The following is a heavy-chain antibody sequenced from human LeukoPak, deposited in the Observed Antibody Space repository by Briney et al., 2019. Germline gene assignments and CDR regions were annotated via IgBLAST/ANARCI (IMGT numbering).Heavy chain of an antibody. CDR3: AREVYSSSRPADAFDI. D-gene: IGHD6-13*01. J-gene: IGHJ3*02. CDR1: GFTFSSYW. V-gene: IGHV3-7*01. Sequence: GGSLRLSCAASGFTFSSYWMSWVRQAPGKGLEWVANIKQEGSENYYVDSVKGRFTISRDNARNSLYLQMNSLRAEDTAVYYCAREVYSSSRPADAFDIWGQGTVVTVSS. CDR2: IKQEGSEN.